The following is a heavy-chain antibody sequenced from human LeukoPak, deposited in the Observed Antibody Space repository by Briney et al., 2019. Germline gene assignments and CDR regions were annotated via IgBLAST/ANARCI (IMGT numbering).Heavy chain of an antibody. CDR2: ISSNGGST. V-gene: IGHV3-64*01. J-gene: IGHJ4*02. CDR3: ARGDGWYCSGGSCYSPYYFDY. CDR1: GFTFSSYA. Sequence: GGSLRLSCAASGFTFSSYAMHWVRQAPGKGLEYVSAISSNGGSTYYANSVKGRFTISRDNSKNTLYLQMGSLRAEDMAVYYCARGDGWYCSGGSCYSPYYFDYWGQGTLVTVSS. D-gene: IGHD2-15*01.